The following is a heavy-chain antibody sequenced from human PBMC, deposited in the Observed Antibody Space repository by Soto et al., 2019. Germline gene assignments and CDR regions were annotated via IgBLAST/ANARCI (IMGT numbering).Heavy chain of an antibody. J-gene: IGHJ5*02. Sequence: PSETLSLTCTVSGGSISSSSYYWGWIRQPPGKGLEWIGSIYYSGSTYYNPSLKSRVTISVDTSKNQFSLKLSSVTAADTAVYYCARHPQYYYDSSGYYYDRLAVVGWFDPWGQGTLVTVSS. CDR3: ARHPQYYYDSSGYYYDRLAVVGWFDP. CDR2: IYYSGST. CDR1: GGSISSSSYY. D-gene: IGHD3-22*01. V-gene: IGHV4-39*01.